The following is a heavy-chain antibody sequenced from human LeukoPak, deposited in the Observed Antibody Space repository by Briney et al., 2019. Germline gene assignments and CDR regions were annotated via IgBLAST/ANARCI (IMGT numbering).Heavy chain of an antibody. CDR3: ARTVFRGAAAELYYYYMDV. Sequence: ASVKVSCKASGGTFSSYAISWVRQAPGQGLEWMGGIIPIFGTANYAQKFQGRVTITADKSTSTAYMELSSLRSEDTAVYYCARTVFRGAAAELYYYYMDVWGKGTTVTVSS. CDR1: GGTFSSYA. CDR2: IIPIFGTA. J-gene: IGHJ6*03. D-gene: IGHD6-13*01. V-gene: IGHV1-69*06.